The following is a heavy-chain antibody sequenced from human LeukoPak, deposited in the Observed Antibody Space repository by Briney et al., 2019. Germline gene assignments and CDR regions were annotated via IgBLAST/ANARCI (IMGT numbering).Heavy chain of an antibody. V-gene: IGHV4-31*03. D-gene: IGHD3-22*01. CDR1: GGSISSGGYY. CDR3: AREEDYYDSSGYYDY. J-gene: IGHJ4*02. CDR2: IYYSRST. Sequence: PSETLSLTCTVSGGSISSGGYYWSWIRQHPGTGLEWIGYIYYSRSTYYNPSLKSRVTISVDTSKNQFSLKLSSVTAADTAVYYCAREEDYYDSSGYYDYWGQGTLVTVSS.